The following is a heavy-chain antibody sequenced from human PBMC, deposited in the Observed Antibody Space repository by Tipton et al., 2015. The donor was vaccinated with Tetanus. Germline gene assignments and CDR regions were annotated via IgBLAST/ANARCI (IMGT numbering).Heavy chain of an antibody. CDR3: VRDHARACGGDCYPGGFDI. J-gene: IGHJ3*02. D-gene: IGHD2-21*02. CDR2: ISNSGTS. Sequence: TLSLTCTVSDESISSSSYYWGWIRHHPGRGLEWIASISNSGTSYNNPSFRSRVTISVDTSKNQFSLRLTSVTDADTAVYYCVRDHARACGGDCYPGGFDIWGQGTMVSVSS. CDR1: DESISSSSYY. V-gene: IGHV4-39*02.